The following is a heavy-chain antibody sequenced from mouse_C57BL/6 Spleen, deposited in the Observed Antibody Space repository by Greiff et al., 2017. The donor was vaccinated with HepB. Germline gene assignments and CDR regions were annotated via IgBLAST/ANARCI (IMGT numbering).Heavy chain of an antibody. D-gene: IGHD2-1*01. CDR2: IYPGDGDT. V-gene: IGHV1-82*01. Sequence: QVQLQQSGPELVKPGASVKISCKASGYAFSSSWMNWVKQRPGKGLEWIGRIYPGDGDTNYNGKFKGKATLTADKSSSTAYMQLSSLTSEDSAVYFCARRGYYGNYYAMDYWGQGTSVTVSS. CDR3: ARRGYYGNYYAMDY. J-gene: IGHJ4*01. CDR1: GYAFSSSW.